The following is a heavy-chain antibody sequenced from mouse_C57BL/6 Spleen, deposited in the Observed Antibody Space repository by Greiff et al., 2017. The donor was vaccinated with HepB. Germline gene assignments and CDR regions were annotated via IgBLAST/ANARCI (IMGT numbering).Heavy chain of an antibody. D-gene: IGHD1-1*01. CDR1: GFTFSDYG. CDR3: ATRYRYYAMDY. Sequence: EVQGVESGGGLVKPGGSLKLSCAASGFTFSDYGMHWVRQAPEKGLEWVAYISSGSSTIYYADTVKGRFTISRDNAKNTLFLQMTSLRSEDTAMYYCATRYRYYAMDYWGQGTSVTVSS. CDR2: ISSGSSTI. J-gene: IGHJ4*01. V-gene: IGHV5-17*01.